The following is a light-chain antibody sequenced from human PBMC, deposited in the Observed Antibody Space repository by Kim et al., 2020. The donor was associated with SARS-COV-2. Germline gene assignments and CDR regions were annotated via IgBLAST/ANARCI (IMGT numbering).Light chain of an antibody. CDR1: QTISTW. Sequence: DIQMTQSPSTLSASVGGRVTITCRASQTISTWLAWYQQKPGKAPKVLIYDASRLESSVPSRFSGSGSGTEFTLTISSLQPDDFSTYFCQQYNRYPWTFGQWTKVDIK. CDR3: QQYNRYPWT. V-gene: IGKV1-5*01. CDR2: DAS. J-gene: IGKJ1*01.